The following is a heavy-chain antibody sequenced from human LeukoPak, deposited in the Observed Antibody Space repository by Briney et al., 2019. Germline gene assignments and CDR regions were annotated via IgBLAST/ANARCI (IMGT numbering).Heavy chain of an antibody. D-gene: IGHD3-3*01. CDR3: ARDGDYDFWSGSPIEYYFDY. J-gene: IGHJ4*02. CDR1: GFTFSSYW. CDR2: INSDGSST. V-gene: IGHV3-74*01. Sequence: PGGSLRLSCAASGFTFSSYWMHWVRQAPGKGPVWVSRINSDGSSTTYADSVKGRFTISRDNAKNTLYLQTNSLRAEDTAVYYCARDGDYDFWSGSPIEYYFDYWGQGTLVTVSS.